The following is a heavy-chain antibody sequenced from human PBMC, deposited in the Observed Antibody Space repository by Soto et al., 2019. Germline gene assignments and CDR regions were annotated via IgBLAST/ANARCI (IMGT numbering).Heavy chain of an antibody. D-gene: IGHD1-1*01. Sequence: AHLSESGGGLQQPGGSLKLSCGASRFTFSNFAMSWVRQAPGKGLEWISTIGVTAGSTYYTDSVRGRFTISRDNSKNTLYLEMNSLRAEDTALYYCAKVMYTWNDVAAFDSWGQGTLVAVSS. CDR2: IGVTAGST. J-gene: IGHJ4*02. CDR3: AKVMYTWNDVAAFDS. V-gene: IGHV3-23*01. CDR1: RFTFSNFA.